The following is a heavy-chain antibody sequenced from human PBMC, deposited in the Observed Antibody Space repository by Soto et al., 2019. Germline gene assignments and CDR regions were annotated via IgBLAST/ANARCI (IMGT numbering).Heavy chain of an antibody. CDR1: GGSISSSSYY. CDR2: IYYSGST. V-gene: IGHV4-39*02. J-gene: IGHJ3*02. CDR3: ARDPGFDAFDI. Sequence: QLQLQESGPGLVKPSETLSLTCTVSGGSISSSSYYWGWIRQPPGKGLEWIGSIYYSGSTYYNPSLKSRVTISVDTSKNQFSLKLSSVTAADTAVYYCARDPGFDAFDIWGQGTMVTVSS.